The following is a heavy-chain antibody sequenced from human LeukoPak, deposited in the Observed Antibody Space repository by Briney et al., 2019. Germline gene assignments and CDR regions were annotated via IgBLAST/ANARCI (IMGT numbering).Heavy chain of an antibody. D-gene: IGHD3-9*01. CDR3: ARASDILTGLRCYFDY. V-gene: IGHV3-23*01. J-gene: IGHJ4*02. Sequence: PGGSLRLSCAASGFTFTTYAMNWVRQAPGKGLEWVSAISPSGRTTDYADSVKGRFTISRDNSKNTLYLQMGSLRAEDMAVYYCARASDILTGLRCYFDYWGQGTLVTVSS. CDR2: ISPSGRTT. CDR1: GFTFTTYA.